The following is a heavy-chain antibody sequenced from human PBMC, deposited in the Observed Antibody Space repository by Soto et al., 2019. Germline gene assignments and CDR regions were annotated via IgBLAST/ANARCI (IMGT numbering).Heavy chain of an antibody. V-gene: IGHV4-59*01. Sequence: SETLSLTCTVSGGSISSYYWSWIRQPPGKGLEWIGYIYYSGSTNYNPSLKSRVTISVDTSKNQFSLKLSSVTAADTAVYYCATQRGGSGSPNDYWGQGTLVTVSS. CDR2: IYYSGST. CDR1: GGSISSYY. D-gene: IGHD3-10*01. J-gene: IGHJ4*02. CDR3: ATQRGGSGSPNDY.